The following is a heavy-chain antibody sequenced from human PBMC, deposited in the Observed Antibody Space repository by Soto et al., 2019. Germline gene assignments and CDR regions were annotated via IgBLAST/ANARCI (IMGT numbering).Heavy chain of an antibody. D-gene: IGHD3-10*01. CDR1: GYSFTNYW. Sequence: PGESLKISCKGSGYSFTNYWISWVRQMPGKGLEWMGRIDPSDSYTNYSPSFQGHVTISADKSISTAYLQWSSLKASDTAMYYCARHPLRGVNPLYYHGMDVWGQGTTVTVSS. V-gene: IGHV5-10-1*01. J-gene: IGHJ6*02. CDR2: IDPSDSYT. CDR3: ARHPLRGVNPLYYHGMDV.